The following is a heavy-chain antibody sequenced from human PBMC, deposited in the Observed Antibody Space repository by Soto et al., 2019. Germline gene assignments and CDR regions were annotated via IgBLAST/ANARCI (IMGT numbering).Heavy chain of an antibody. Sequence: PGESLKTSCKGSGYSFTSYWISWVRQMPGKGLEWVGRIDPSDSYTNYSPSFQGHGTISTGKPISTAYLQWSSLKASDTAMYYCARGPGYSGYDGFYGLDVWGQGATVTVSS. CDR1: GYSFTSYW. CDR2: IDPSDSYT. J-gene: IGHJ6*02. V-gene: IGHV5-10-1*01. CDR3: ARGPGYSGYDGFYGLDV. D-gene: IGHD5-12*01.